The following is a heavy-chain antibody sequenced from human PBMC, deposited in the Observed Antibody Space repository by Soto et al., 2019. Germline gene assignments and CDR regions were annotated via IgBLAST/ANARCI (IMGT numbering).Heavy chain of an antibody. CDR1: GGSISSSTYY. CDR3: ARHQYYYDSSGYTLDY. V-gene: IGHV4-39*01. D-gene: IGHD3-22*01. CDR2: VYYSGST. J-gene: IGHJ4*02. Sequence: PSETLYLTCTVSGGSISSSTYYWGWIRQPPGKGLEWIGSVYYSGSTYYNPSLKSRVTISVDTSNNQFSLKLNSVTAADTAVYYCARHQYYYDSSGYTLDYWGQGTLVTVSS.